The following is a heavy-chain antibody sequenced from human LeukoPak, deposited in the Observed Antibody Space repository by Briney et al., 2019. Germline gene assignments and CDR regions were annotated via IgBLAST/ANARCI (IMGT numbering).Heavy chain of an antibody. CDR1: GFTFDDYA. Sequence: GRSLRLSCEASGFTFDDYAMHWVRQAPGKGLEWVSVISDNGGSTYYADSMKGRFTISRDNSKNTLYLQMNSLRAEDTAIYYCAKSRGIYDNSGWRTFDYWGQGTLVTVSS. J-gene: IGHJ4*02. CDR2: ISDNGGST. CDR3: AKSRGIYDNSGWRTFDY. V-gene: IGHV3-23*01. D-gene: IGHD6-19*01.